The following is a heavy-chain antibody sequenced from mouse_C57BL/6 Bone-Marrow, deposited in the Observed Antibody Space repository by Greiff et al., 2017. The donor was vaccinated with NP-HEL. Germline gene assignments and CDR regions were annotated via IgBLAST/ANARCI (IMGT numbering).Heavy chain of an antibody. CDR3: ARERAYYYGSSFLFDY. CDR2: INPNNGGT. V-gene: IGHV1-22*01. D-gene: IGHD1-1*01. J-gene: IGHJ2*01. CDR1: GYTFTDYN. Sequence: EVQLQQSGPELVKPGASVKMSCKASGYTFTDYNMHWVKQSHGKSLEWIGYINPNNGGTSYNQKFKGKATLTVNKSSSTAYMELRSLTSEDSAVYYCARERAYYYGSSFLFDYWGQGTTLTVSS.